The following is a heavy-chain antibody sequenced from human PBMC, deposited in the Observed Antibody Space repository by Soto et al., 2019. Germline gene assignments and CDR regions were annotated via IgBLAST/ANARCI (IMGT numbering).Heavy chain of an antibody. CDR2: ISTGSSYI. CDR3: ARIGLRGSYYYYYYGMDV. J-gene: IGHJ6*02. Sequence: GGSLRLSCEASGFIFSTYSMSWVRQAPGKGLEWVSSISTGSSYIYYADSVRGRFTISRDNAKNSLFLQMNSLRAEDTAVYYCARIGLRGSYYYYYYGMDVWGQGTTVTVSS. CDR1: GFIFSTYS. D-gene: IGHD1-26*01. V-gene: IGHV3-21*01.